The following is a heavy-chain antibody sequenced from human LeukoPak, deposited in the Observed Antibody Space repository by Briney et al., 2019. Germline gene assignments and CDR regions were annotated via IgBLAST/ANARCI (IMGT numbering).Heavy chain of an antibody. Sequence: GGSLRLSCAASGFTFSSYWMHWVRQAPGKGLVWVSRINSDGSSTSYADSVKGRFTISRDNAKDTLYLQMNSLRAVDTAVYYCARGGYYSDKPWVYWGQGTLVTVSS. CDR1: GFTFSSYW. CDR2: INSDGSST. CDR3: ARGGYYSDKPWVY. J-gene: IGHJ4*02. V-gene: IGHV3-74*01. D-gene: IGHD4-17*01.